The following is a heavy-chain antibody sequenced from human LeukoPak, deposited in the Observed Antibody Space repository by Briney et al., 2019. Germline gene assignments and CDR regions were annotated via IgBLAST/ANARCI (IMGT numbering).Heavy chain of an antibody. CDR2: ISGSGGST. D-gene: IGHD5-12*01. Sequence: GGTLRLSCAASGFTFSSYGMSWVRQAPGKGLEWVSAISGSGGSTYYADSVKGRFTISRDNSKNTLYLQMNSLRAEDTAVYYCANNRLRRFAYWGQGTLVTVSS. V-gene: IGHV3-23*01. CDR3: ANNRLRRFAY. J-gene: IGHJ4*02. CDR1: GFTFSSYG.